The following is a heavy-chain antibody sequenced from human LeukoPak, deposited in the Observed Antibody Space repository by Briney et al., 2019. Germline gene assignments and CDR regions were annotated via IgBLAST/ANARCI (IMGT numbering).Heavy chain of an antibody. CDR2: MYYSGST. CDR1: GGSISSGDYY. CDR3: ARPYYYDSRIDP. V-gene: IGHV4-30-4*01. Sequence: PSETLSLTCTVSGGSISSGDYYWSWIRQPPRKGLEWIAYMYYSGSTYYNPSLKSRVTMSADTSKNQLSLKLSTVTAADTAVYYCARPYYYDSRIDPWGQGILVTVSS. J-gene: IGHJ5*02. D-gene: IGHD3-22*01.